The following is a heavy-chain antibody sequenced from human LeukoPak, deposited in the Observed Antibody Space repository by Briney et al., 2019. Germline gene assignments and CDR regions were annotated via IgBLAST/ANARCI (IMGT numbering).Heavy chain of an antibody. D-gene: IGHD4-17*01. CDR3: ARTDDYGHFDY. CDR2: IYYSGST. CDR1: GGSISSYY. J-gene: IGHJ4*02. Sequence: SETLSLTCTVSGGSISSYYWSWIRQPPGKGLEWIGYIYYSGSTNYNPSLKSRVAISVDTSQNLFSLKLNSVTAADTAVYYCARTDDYGHFDYWGQGTLVTVSS. V-gene: IGHV4-59*01.